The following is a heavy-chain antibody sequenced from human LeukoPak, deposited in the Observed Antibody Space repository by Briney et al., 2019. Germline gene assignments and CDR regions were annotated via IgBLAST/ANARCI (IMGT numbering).Heavy chain of an antibody. J-gene: IGHJ4*02. Sequence: PGGSLRLSCEASGFTFSTYGMIWVRQAPGKGPEWVSSISSISTYRHYADAVKGRFTISRDNTKNSLYLQMDSLRVEDTAVYYCARTHIPQYDFWTASIWGQRTLVAVSS. D-gene: IGHD3-3*01. CDR3: ARTHIPQYDFWTASI. CDR1: GFTFSTYG. CDR2: ISSISTYR. V-gene: IGHV3-21*01.